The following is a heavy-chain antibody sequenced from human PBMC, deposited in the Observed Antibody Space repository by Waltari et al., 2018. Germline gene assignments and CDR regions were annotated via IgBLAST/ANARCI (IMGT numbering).Heavy chain of an antibody. CDR3: ARDPARRADY. CDR2: IKPDGSQT. J-gene: IGHJ4*02. Sequence: EVQLVESGGGLVQPGGSLRLSCVACGFTLSNYWMHWVRQAPGKGLEWVAHIKPDGSQTDYVDSVKGRFAISRDNARNSLYLQMNSLRADDTAIYYCARDPARRADYWGQGTLVTVSS. V-gene: IGHV3-7*01. CDR1: GFTLSNYW.